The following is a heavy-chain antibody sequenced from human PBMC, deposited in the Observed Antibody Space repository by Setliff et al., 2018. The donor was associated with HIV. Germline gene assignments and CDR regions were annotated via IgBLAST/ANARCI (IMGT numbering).Heavy chain of an antibody. CDR1: GYTFTSYG. J-gene: IGHJ4*02. V-gene: IGHV1-18*01. CDR3: ARDSRYFGYSSSFGDY. Sequence: GASVKVSCKASGYTFTSYGISWARQAPGQGLEWMGWISAYNGNTKYAQKLQGRVTMITDTSTSTAYMELRSLRSDDTAVYYCARDSRYFGYSSSFGDYWGQGTLVTVSS. CDR2: ISAYNGNT. D-gene: IGHD6-13*01.